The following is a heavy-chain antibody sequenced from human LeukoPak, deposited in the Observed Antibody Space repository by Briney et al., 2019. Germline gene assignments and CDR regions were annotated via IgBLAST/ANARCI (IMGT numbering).Heavy chain of an antibody. D-gene: IGHD6-6*01. CDR1: GFTVSSNY. J-gene: IGHJ6*03. V-gene: IGHV3-66*02. CDR3: ARARGSSSSIFYYYYYMDV. CDR2: IYSGGST. Sequence: GGSLRLSCAASGFTVSSNYMSWVRQAPGKGLEWVSVIYSGGSTYYADSVKGRFTISRDNSKNTLYLQMSSLRAEDTAVYYCARARGSSSSIFYYYYYMDVWGKGTTVTVSS.